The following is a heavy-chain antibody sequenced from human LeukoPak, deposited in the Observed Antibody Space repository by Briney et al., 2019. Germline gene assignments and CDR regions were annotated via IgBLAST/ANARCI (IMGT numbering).Heavy chain of an antibody. V-gene: IGHV4-4*07. CDR1: GGSISSYY. CDR3: ARAQGLYSNNYYYYYMDV. CDR2: IYTSGST. Sequence: PSETLSLTCTVSGGSISSYYWSWIRQPAGKGLEWIGRIYTSGSTNYNPSLKSRVTMSVDTSKNQFSLKLSSVTAADTAVYYCARAQGLYSNNYYYYYMDVWGKGTTVTISS. D-gene: IGHD6-13*01. J-gene: IGHJ6*03.